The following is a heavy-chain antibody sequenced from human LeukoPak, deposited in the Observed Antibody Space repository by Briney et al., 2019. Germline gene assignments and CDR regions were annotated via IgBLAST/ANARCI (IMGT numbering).Heavy chain of an antibody. CDR2: IYHSGST. Sequence: PSETLSLTCAVSGGSISSSNWWSWVRQPPGKGLEWIGEIYHSGSTNYNPSLKSRVTISVDKSKNQFSLKLSSVTAADTAVYYCARYRLTGYYYGMDVWGQGTTVTVSS. D-gene: IGHD3-9*01. CDR3: ARYRLTGYYYGMDV. CDR1: GGSISSSNW. J-gene: IGHJ6*02. V-gene: IGHV4-4*02.